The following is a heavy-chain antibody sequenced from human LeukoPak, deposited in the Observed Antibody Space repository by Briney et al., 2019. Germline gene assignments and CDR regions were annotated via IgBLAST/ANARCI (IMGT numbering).Heavy chain of an antibody. V-gene: IGHV3-30*04. CDR2: ISYDDGSNK. D-gene: IGHD2-2*02. J-gene: IGHJ4*02. CDR1: GFTFSTYA. CDR3: ARESGGNTPYYFDY. Sequence: GRSLRHSCAASGFTFSTYALHWVRQAPGKGLEWVAVISYDDGSNKYYADSVKGRFTISRDNSKNTLYLQMNSLRTEDTAVYYCARESGGNTPYYFDYWGQGTLVTVSS.